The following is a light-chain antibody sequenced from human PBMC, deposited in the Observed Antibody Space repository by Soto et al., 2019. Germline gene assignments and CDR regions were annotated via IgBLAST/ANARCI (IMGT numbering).Light chain of an antibody. Sequence: EVVMTQSPATLYVSPGERVTLSCRASQAVGYNLAWYQHKPGQAPRLLIYGAYTRVTGIPTRFRGSGSGTEFTLTISSLQSEDFEIYYGQQSYTFGQGIKLEIK. CDR3: QQSYT. J-gene: IGKJ2*01. CDR1: QAVGYN. V-gene: IGKV3-15*01. CDR2: GAY.